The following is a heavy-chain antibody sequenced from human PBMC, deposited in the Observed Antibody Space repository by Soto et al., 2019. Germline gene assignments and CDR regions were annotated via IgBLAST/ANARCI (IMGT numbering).Heavy chain of an antibody. D-gene: IGHD3-9*01. CDR3: ARSHYDILTGYYDPFDY. Sequence: GASVKVSCKASGGTFSSYAISWVRQAPGQGLEWMGGIIPIFGTANYAQKFQGRVTITADESTSTAYMELSSLRSEDTAVYYCARSHYDILTGYYDPFDYWGQGTLVTVSS. J-gene: IGHJ4*02. V-gene: IGHV1-69*13. CDR2: IIPIFGTA. CDR1: GGTFSSYA.